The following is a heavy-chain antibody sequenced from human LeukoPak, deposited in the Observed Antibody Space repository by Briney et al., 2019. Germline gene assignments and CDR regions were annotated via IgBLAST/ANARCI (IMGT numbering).Heavy chain of an antibody. CDR2: IRYDGSNK. CDR3: AKVSAVAAEYFQH. CDR1: GFTVSSNY. V-gene: IGHV3-30*02. J-gene: IGHJ1*01. Sequence: GGSLRLSCAASGFTVSSNYMSWVRQAPGKGLEWVAFIRYDGSNKYYADSVKGRFTISRDNSKNTLYLQMNSLRAEDTAVYYCAKVSAVAAEYFQHWGQGTLVTVSS. D-gene: IGHD6-19*01.